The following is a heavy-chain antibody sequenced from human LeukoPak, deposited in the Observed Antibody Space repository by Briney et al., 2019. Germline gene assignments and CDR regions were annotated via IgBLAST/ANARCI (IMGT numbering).Heavy chain of an antibody. CDR2: INHSRST. D-gene: IGHD3-22*01. V-gene: IGHV4-34*01. J-gene: IGHJ4*02. CDR1: GGSFSGYY. Sequence: NASETLSLTCAVYGGSFSGYYWSWIRQPPGKGLEWIGEINHSRSTNYNPSLKSRVTISVDTSKNQFSLKLSSVTAADTAVYYCARGRGRRYYDSSGYYGYWGQGTLVTVSS. CDR3: ARGRGRRYYDSSGYYGY.